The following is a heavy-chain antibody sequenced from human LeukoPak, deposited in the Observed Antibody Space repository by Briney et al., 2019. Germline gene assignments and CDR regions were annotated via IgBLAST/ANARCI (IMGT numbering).Heavy chain of an antibody. D-gene: IGHD6-19*01. CDR1: GGSISSYH. CDR2: IYYSGST. J-gene: IGHJ6*03. Sequence: SETLSLTCTVSGGSISSYHWSWIRQPPGKGLECIGYIYYSGSTHYNPSLKSRVTISVDTSKNQFSLKLSSVTAADTAVYYCARMGSGSIYYYYYMDVWGKGTTVTVSS. V-gene: IGHV4-59*01. CDR3: ARMGSGSIYYYYYMDV.